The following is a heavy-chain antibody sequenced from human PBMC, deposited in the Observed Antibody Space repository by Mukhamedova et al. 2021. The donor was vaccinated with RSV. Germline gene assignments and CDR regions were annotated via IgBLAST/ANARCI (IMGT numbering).Heavy chain of an antibody. V-gene: IGHV3-11*06. CDR3: VRAPTPADAFDI. Sequence: TISRDNAKNSLYLQMNSLRAEDTAVYYCVRAPTPADAFDIWGQGTMVTVSS. J-gene: IGHJ3*02.